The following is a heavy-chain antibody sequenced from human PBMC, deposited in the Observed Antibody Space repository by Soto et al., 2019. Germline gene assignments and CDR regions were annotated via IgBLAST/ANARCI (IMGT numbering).Heavy chain of an antibody. Sequence: GGSLRLSCAASGFTFSASAMHWVRQASGKGLEWVGRIRSKANNYTTTYAASVKGRFTISRDDSKNTAYLQMNSLKTEDTVVYYCAWPAAGLGWIDTWGQGTLVPVSS. D-gene: IGHD6-25*01. CDR3: AWPAAGLGWIDT. CDR1: GFTFSASA. V-gene: IGHV3-73*01. CDR2: IRSKANNYTT. J-gene: IGHJ5*02.